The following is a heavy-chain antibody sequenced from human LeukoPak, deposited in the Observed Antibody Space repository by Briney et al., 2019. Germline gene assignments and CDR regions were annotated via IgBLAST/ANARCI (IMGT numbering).Heavy chain of an antibody. D-gene: IGHD2-2*01. CDR3: ARGCSSTSCRGFDP. CDR1: GGSISSYY. V-gene: IGHV4-4*07. Sequence: PSETLSLTCTVSGGSISSYYWSWLRQPAGKGLEWLGRIYTSGSTNYNPSLKSRVTISVDKSKNQFSLKLSSVTAADTAAYYCARGCSSTSCRGFDPWGQGTLVTVSS. CDR2: IYTSGST. J-gene: IGHJ5*02.